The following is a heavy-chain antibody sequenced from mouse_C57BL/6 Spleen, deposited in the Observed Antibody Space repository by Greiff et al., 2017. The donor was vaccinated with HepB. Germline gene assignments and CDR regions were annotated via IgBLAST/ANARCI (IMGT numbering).Heavy chain of an antibody. CDR2: IYPGSGST. D-gene: IGHD1-1*01. J-gene: IGHJ3*01. Sequence: QVHVKQPGAELVKPGASVKMSCKASGYTFTSYWITWVKQRPGQGLEWIGDIYPGSGSTNYNEKFKSKATLTVDTSSSTAYMQLSSLTSEDSAVYYWARGYYGSSYWPSWFAYWGQGTLVTVSA. CDR1: GYTFTSYW. V-gene: IGHV1-55*01. CDR3: ARGYYGSSYWPSWFAY.